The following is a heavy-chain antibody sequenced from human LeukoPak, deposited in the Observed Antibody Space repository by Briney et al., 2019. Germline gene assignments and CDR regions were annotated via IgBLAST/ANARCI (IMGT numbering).Heavy chain of an antibody. V-gene: IGHV3-33*01. J-gene: IGHJ6*02. Sequence: GGPLRLSCAASGFTFSRFGMHWLRQAPGEALVWLADIWHDGSNKYYADSVMGSLTIYRDNSKNTLYLQMNSRRAEDTAVYYCARDYGDYVVGPLYCMDVWGQGTTVTVSS. CDR3: ARDYGDYVVGPLYCMDV. CDR1: GFTFSRFG. D-gene: IGHD4-17*01. CDR2: IWHDGSNK.